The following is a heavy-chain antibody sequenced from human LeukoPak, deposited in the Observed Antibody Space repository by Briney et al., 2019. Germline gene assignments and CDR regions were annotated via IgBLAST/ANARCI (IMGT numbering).Heavy chain of an antibody. CDR3: ARVQETGTDGMDV. V-gene: IGHV4-59*01. CDR2: IYYRGDI. D-gene: IGHD1-1*01. Sequence: SETLSLTCSVSDGSIRTYYWSWIRQSPGQGLEWIGNIYYRGDINYNPSLKSRVIISVDTSKNQFSLKLSSVTAADTAVYYCARVQETGTDGMDVWGQGTTVTVSS. J-gene: IGHJ6*02. CDR1: DGSIRTYY.